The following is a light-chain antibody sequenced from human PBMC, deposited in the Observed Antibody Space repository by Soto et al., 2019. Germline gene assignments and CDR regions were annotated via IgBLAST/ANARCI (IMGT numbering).Light chain of an antibody. CDR3: SSYACSSNV. CDR1: SSDVGGYNY. Sequence: QSVLTQPPSASGSPGQSVAISCTGTSSDVGGYNYVSWYQQHPGKAPKLMIYEVNKRPSGVPDRFSGSKSGNTASLTVSGLQAEDEADYYCSSYACSSNVFGTGTKVTGL. CDR2: EVN. V-gene: IGLV2-8*01. J-gene: IGLJ1*01.